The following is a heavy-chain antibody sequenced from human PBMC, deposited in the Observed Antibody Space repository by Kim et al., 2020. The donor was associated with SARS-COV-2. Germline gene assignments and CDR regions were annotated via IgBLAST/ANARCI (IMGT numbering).Heavy chain of an antibody. D-gene: IGHD3-22*01. CDR2: INHSGST. CDR1: GGSFSGYY. CDR3: ARAKQDYEKDSSGYYVSEYYFDY. V-gene: IGHV4-34*01. J-gene: IGHJ4*02. Sequence: SETLSLTCAVYGGSFSGYYWSWIRQPPGKGLEWIGEINHSGSTNYNPSLKSRVTISVDTSKNQFSLKLSSVTAADTAVYYCARAKQDYEKDSSGYYVSEYYFDYWGQGTLVTVSS.